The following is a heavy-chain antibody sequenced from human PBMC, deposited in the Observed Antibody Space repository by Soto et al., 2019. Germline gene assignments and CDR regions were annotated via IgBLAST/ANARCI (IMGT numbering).Heavy chain of an antibody. Sequence: ELQVLESGGGLVQPGGSLRLTCAASGFTLSEYGTSWVRQAPGKGLEWVSFVSGSGDSTYYTDSVKGRFTISRDSCKYTVCLQMTSLRDEDTAVYYCATSNYGERDWGQGTLVAVSS. CDR1: GFTLSEYG. V-gene: IGHV3-23*01. CDR3: ATSNYGERD. J-gene: IGHJ4*02. CDR2: VSGSGDST. D-gene: IGHD3-10*01.